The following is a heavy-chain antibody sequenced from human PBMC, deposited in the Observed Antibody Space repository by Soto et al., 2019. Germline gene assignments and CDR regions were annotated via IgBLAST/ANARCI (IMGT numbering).Heavy chain of an antibody. J-gene: IGHJ6*02. CDR1: GGTFSSYA. CDR2: IIPIFGTA. Sequence: SVKVSCKASGGTFSSYAISWVRQAPGQGLEWMGGIIPIFGTANYAQKFQGRVTITADESTSTAYMELSSLRSEDTAVYYCARPPQRDMGRPPLLGGMDVWAQGTTVTVSS. V-gene: IGHV1-69*13. CDR3: ARPPQRDMGRPPLLGGMDV. D-gene: IGHD3-10*01.